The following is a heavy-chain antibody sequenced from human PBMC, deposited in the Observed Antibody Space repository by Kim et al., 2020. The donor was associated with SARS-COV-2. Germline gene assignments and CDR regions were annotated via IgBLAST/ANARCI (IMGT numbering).Heavy chain of an antibody. D-gene: IGHD3-3*01. CDR1: GFTFSSYG. J-gene: IGHJ6*02. Sequence: GGSLRLSCAASGFTFSSYGMHWVRQAPGKGLEWVAVISYDGSNKYYADSVKGRFTISRDNSKNTLYLQMNSLRAEDTAVYYCAKPYYDFWSGYKHYYGMDVWGQGTTVTVSS. V-gene: IGHV3-30*18. CDR3: AKPYYDFWSGYKHYYGMDV. CDR2: ISYDGSNK.